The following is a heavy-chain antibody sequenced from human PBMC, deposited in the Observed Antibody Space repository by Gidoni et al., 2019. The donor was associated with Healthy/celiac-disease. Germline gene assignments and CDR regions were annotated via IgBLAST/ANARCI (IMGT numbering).Heavy chain of an antibody. CDR1: VFTFSSYA. Sequence: EVQLLESGGGLVQPGGSLRRSCAASVFTFSSYAMSWVRQAPGKGLEGVSAISGSGGSTYYADSVKGRFTISRDNSKNTLYLQMNSLRAEDTAVYYCAKEGYSYGQKYYYFDYWGQGTLVTVSS. V-gene: IGHV3-23*01. J-gene: IGHJ4*02. D-gene: IGHD5-18*01. CDR3: AKEGYSYGQKYYYFDY. CDR2: ISGSGGST.